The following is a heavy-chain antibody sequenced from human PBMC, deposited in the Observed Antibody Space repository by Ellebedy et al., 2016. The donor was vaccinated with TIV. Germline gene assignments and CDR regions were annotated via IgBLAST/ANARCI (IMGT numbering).Heavy chain of an antibody. CDR3: AREGAAAYYYYGMDV. CDR1: GFTFSSYS. D-gene: IGHD1-26*01. Sequence: GESLKISCAASGFTFSSYSMNWVRQAPGKGLEWVSYISSSGSTIYYADSVKGRFTISRDNAKNSLYLQMNSLRAEDTAVYYCAREGAAAYYYYGMDVWGQGTTVTVSS. V-gene: IGHV3-48*04. J-gene: IGHJ6*02. CDR2: ISSSGSTI.